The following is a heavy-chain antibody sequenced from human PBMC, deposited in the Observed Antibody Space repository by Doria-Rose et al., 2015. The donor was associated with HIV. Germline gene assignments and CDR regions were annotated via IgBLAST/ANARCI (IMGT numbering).Heavy chain of an antibody. V-gene: IGHV2-26*01. CDR1: GVSLSSPGMG. Sequence: QVTLKESGPVLAKPTETLTLTCTVSGVSLSSPGMGVSWIRQPPGKALEWLANIFSDYERSYKTSLKSRLTISRGTSKSQVVLTMTDMDPVDTATYYCARIKSSRWYHKYYFDFWGQGTLVIVSA. CDR3: ARIKSSRWYHKYYFDF. CDR2: IFSDYER. J-gene: IGHJ4*02. D-gene: IGHD6-13*01.